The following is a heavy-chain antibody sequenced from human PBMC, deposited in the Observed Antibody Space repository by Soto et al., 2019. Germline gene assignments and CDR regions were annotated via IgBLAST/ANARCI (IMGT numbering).Heavy chain of an antibody. J-gene: IGHJ4*02. Sequence: GGSLRLSCSASGFTFSSYSLNWVRQAPGKGLEWVSSISSRSSSIYYADSVKGRFTISRDNAKNSLYLQMHSLRAEDTAMYYCARDLDYDILTGRVGFGYWGQGTLVTVSS. CDR3: ARDLDYDILTGRVGFGY. CDR1: GFTFSSYS. D-gene: IGHD3-9*01. V-gene: IGHV3-21*01. CDR2: ISSRSSSI.